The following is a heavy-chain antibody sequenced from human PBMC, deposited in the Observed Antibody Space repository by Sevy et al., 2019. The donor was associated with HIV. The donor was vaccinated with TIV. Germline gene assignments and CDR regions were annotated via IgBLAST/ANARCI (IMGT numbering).Heavy chain of an antibody. CDR1: GFTFTTYA. Sequence: GGSLRLSCAASGFTFTTYAMNWVRQAPGKGLEWVSTISGSGLSTYYAHSVKGRFTISRDNSKNTLYLQMDSLRAEDTAVYYCARSSLVVSGSYGMDVWGQGTTVTVSS. D-gene: IGHD3-22*01. CDR3: ARSSLVVSGSYGMDV. V-gene: IGHV3-23*01. J-gene: IGHJ6*02. CDR2: ISGSGLST.